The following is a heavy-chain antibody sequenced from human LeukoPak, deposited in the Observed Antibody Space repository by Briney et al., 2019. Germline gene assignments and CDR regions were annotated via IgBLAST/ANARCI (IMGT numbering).Heavy chain of an antibody. D-gene: IGHD1-26*01. J-gene: IGHJ4*02. CDR1: GFTFSSYT. Sequence: GGSLRLSCAASGFTFSSYTINWVRQAPGKGLEWVSSITSSSYIYYADSVKGRFTISRDNAKNSLYLQMDSLRAEDTAVYYCARDSPSGSYYYFDYWGQGTMVTVSS. CDR2: ITSSSYI. CDR3: ARDSPSGSYYYFDY. V-gene: IGHV3-21*01.